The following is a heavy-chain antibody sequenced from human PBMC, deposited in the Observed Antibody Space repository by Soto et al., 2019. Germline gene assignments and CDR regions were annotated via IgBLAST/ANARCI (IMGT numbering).Heavy chain of an antibody. J-gene: IGHJ6*03. Sequence: SETLSLTCTVSGDSVRNQYWSWIRRPPGRGLEWIGYIYRSGSTKYNPPLKSRLTISVDTSKNQFSLKLSSVTAADTAVYYCARTLDYGHMDVWGKGTTVTVSS. CDR1: GDSVRNQY. CDR3: ARTLDYGHMDV. V-gene: IGHV4-4*09. CDR2: IYRSGST. D-gene: IGHD3-16*01.